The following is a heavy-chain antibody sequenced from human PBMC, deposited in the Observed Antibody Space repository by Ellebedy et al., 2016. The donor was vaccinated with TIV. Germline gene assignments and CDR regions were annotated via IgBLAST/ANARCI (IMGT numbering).Heavy chain of an antibody. CDR2: IYYSGST. V-gene: IGHV4-59*12. Sequence: SETLSLTCTVSGGSISSYYWSWIRQPPGKGLEWIGYIYYSGSTDYNPSLKSLVTISVDTSKNQFSLKLSSVTAADTAVYYCARGREGGVYFDYWGQGTLVTVSS. CDR1: GGSISSYY. D-gene: IGHD3-16*01. CDR3: ARGREGGVYFDY. J-gene: IGHJ4*02.